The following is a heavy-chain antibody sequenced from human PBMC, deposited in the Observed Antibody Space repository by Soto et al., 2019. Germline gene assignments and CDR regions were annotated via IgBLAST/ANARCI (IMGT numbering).Heavy chain of an antibody. D-gene: IGHD5-12*01. CDR3: AKGATIFRTTDAFDI. J-gene: IGHJ3*02. CDR2: VSGSGGST. V-gene: IGHV3-23*01. Sequence: EVQLLESGGGLVQPGGSLRLSCAASGFTFSSYAMSWVRQAPGKGLEWVSTVSGSGGSTYFADSVKGRFTISRDNSKNTLYLQMNSLRAEDTAVYYCAKGATIFRTTDAFDIWGQGTMVTVSS. CDR1: GFTFSSYA.